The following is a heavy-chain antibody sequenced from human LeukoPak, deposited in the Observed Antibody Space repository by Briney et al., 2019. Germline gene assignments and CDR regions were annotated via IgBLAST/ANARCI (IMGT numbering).Heavy chain of an antibody. CDR1: GFTFSSYG. D-gene: IGHD6-19*01. J-gene: IGHJ4*02. V-gene: IGHV3-33*06. Sequence: PGGSLRLSCAASGFTFSSYGMHWVRQAPGKGLEWVAVIWYDGSNKYYADSVKGRFTISRDNSKNTLYLQMNSLRAEDTAVYYCAKEPLAVAGTDYFDYWGQGTLVTVSS. CDR3: AKEPLAVAGTDYFDY. CDR2: IWYDGSNK.